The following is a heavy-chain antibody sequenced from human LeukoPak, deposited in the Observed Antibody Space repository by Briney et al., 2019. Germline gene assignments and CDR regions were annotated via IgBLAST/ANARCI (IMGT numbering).Heavy chain of an antibody. CDR3: ARHSGWELRGFDP. D-gene: IGHD1-26*01. Sequence: SETLSLTCTVSGGSIISYYSSWIRQPPGKGLEWIGYISYSGTTNYNPSLKSRLTTSVDTSKNHFSLKLNYGTAADTAVYYCARHSGWELRGFDPWGQGTLVTVSS. CDR1: GGSIISYY. J-gene: IGHJ5*02. V-gene: IGHV4-59*08. CDR2: ISYSGTT.